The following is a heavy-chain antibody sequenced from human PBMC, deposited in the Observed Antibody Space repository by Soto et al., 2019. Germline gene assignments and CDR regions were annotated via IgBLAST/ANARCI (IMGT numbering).Heavy chain of an antibody. CDR3: AEGFALNY. V-gene: IGHV6-1*01. CDR1: GDSVSRSTAA. CDR2: TYYRSEWHD. Sequence: PSETLSLTCAISGDSVSRSTAALNWIRQSPSRGLEWLGRTYYRSEWHDDYAASVRSRLIIKPDTSKNQFSLQLSSVTPEDTAVYYCAEGFALNYWGPGTLVTVSS. J-gene: IGHJ4*02.